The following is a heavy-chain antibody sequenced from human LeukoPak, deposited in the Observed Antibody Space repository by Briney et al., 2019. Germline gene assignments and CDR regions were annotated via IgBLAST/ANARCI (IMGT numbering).Heavy chain of an antibody. Sequence: MAGGSLRLSCAASGFTFSDYYMSWIRQAPGKGLEWVSYMSSSGSTIHYADSLKGRFTISRDNAKNSLYLQMNSLRAEDTAVYYCAVNGDYVDYWGQGTLVTVSS. CDR3: AVNGDYVDY. J-gene: IGHJ4*02. CDR2: MSSSGSTI. V-gene: IGHV3-11*04. D-gene: IGHD4-17*01. CDR1: GFTFSDYY.